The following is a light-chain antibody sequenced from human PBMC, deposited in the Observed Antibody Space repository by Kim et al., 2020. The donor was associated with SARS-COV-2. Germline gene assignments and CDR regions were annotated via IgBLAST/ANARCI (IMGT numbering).Light chain of an antibody. CDR2: EDN. Sequence: QSITISCTGTSSDIGSYNLVSWYQQHPGKAPKVIIYEDNKRPSGVSNRFSGSKSGNTVSLTISGLQAEDEADYYCCSYAGSISYVFGTGTKVTVL. CDR1: SSDIGSYNL. V-gene: IGLV2-23*01. CDR3: CSYAGSISYV. J-gene: IGLJ1*01.